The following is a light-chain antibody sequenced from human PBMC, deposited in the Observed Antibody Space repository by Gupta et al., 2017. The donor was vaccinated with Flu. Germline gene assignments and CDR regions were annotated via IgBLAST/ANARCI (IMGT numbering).Light chain of an antibody. CDR3: QQYATSPT. CDR1: QSVTSNY. J-gene: IGKJ3*01. Sequence: GERATLSCRASQSVTSNYLAWYQQKPGQTPRLRIYGASTRATGIPDRFSGSGSGTDFTLTISRLEPEDFAVYYCQQYATSPTFGPGTKVDV. V-gene: IGKV3-20*01. CDR2: GAS.